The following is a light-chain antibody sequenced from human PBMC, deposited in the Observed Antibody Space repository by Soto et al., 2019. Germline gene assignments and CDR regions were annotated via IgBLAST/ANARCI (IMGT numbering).Light chain of an antibody. CDR3: QQHYSNLIT. J-gene: IGKJ5*01. CDR2: WAS. V-gene: IGKV4-1*01. Sequence: DLVLTQSPVSLAVALGTRATIHCKSSQSVLYSAKNKNFLTWYQQKPGQPPKLLIYWASTRESGVPDRFTGSGSGTDFTLTINSLQAEDVAVYYCQQHYSNLITFCQGIRLEIK. CDR1: QSVLYSAKNKNF.